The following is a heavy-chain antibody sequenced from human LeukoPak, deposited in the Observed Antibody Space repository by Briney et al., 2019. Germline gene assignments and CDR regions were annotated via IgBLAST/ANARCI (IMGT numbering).Heavy chain of an antibody. CDR1: GGTFSGYA. CDR2: IIPIFGTA. CDR3: ARENRFVLRSLGVVIRFDP. J-gene: IGHJ5*02. D-gene: IGHD3-3*01. Sequence: EASVKVSCKASGGTFSGYAISWVRQAPGQGLEWMGGIIPIFGTANYAQKFQGRVTITTDESTSTAYMELSSLRSEDTAVYYCARENRFVLRSLGVVIRFDPWRQGTLVTVSS. V-gene: IGHV1-69*05.